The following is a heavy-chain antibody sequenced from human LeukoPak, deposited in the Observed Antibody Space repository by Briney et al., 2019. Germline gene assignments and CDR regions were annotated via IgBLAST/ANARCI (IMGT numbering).Heavy chain of an antibody. CDR3: ARLTRFVSGVLNPLDS. CDR2: VYSSGYT. V-gene: IGHV4-59*08. CDR1: GGSIGNYC. D-gene: IGHD3-3*01. J-gene: IGHJ4*02. Sequence: PSETLSLTCTVSGGSIGNYCWSWIRQPPGKGLKWIGYVYSSGYTNYNPSLKSRVTISVDTSNNHFSLRLSSVTAADTAVYYCARLTRFVSGVLNPLDSWGQGTLVTVSS.